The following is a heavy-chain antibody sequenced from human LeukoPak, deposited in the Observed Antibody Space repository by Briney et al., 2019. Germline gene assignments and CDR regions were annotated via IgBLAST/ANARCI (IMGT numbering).Heavy chain of an antibody. J-gene: IGHJ4*02. V-gene: IGHV3-7*03. CDR3: ARDDSGPDY. D-gene: IGHD1-26*01. Sequence: GGSLRLSCAASGFTFSSHWMSWVRQAPGKGLEWVANIKQDGSEKYYVDSVKGRFTIFRDNAKYSLYLQMNSLRAEDTAVYYCARDDSGPDYWGQGTLVTVSS. CDR1: GFTFSSHW. CDR2: IKQDGSEK.